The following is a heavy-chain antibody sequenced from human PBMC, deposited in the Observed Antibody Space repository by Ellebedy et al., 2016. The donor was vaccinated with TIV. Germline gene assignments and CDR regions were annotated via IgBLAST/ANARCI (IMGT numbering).Heavy chain of an antibody. Sequence: PGGSLRLSCAASGFTFSDYYVSWIRQAPGRGLEWLSYISGSGKTIFYADSVKGRFTISRDNAKNSLFLQMNNLRAEDTAVYYCATEIDMVFKYFFNYWGQGTPVTVSS. D-gene: IGHD5/OR15-5a*01. CDR2: ISGSGKTI. CDR1: GFTFSDYY. V-gene: IGHV3-11*04. J-gene: IGHJ4*02. CDR3: ATEIDMVFKYFFNY.